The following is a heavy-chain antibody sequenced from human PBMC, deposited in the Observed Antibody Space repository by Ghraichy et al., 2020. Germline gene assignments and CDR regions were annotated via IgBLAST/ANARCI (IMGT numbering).Heavy chain of an antibody. CDR1: GVSISSKSYY. J-gene: IGHJ4*02. V-gene: IGHV4-39*01. Sequence: SETLSLTCIVSGVSISSKSYYWGWVRQPPGKGLEWIGSSYHSGSTYYKPSLEGLINVSVDKSKNHFSLTLTSVTAADTAVYYCARQGYYGSGTYYIFEDWGQGILVTVSS. CDR2: SYHSGST. CDR3: ARQGYYGSGTYYIFED. D-gene: IGHD3-10*01.